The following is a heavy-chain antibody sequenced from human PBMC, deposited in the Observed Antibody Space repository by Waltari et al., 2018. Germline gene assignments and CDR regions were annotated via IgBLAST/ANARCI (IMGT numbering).Heavy chain of an antibody. D-gene: IGHD1-26*01. CDR2: VTQSGST. J-gene: IGHJ4*02. CDR1: GGPFTDYY. Sequence: QVQLQQWGAGLLKPSETLSLTCAVYGGPFTDYYWSWIRQPPGKGLEWIGEVTQSGSTYYNPSLKSRVSISVDTSKNQFSLKLTSVTAADTSIYYWARGTRERLFDFWGPGAPVTVSS. CDR3: ARGTRERLFDF. V-gene: IGHV4-34*01.